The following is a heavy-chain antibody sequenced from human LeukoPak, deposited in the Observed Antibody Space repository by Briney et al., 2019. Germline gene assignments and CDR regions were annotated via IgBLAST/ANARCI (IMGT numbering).Heavy chain of an antibody. CDR1: GFTFINYA. J-gene: IGHJ4*02. Sequence: PGGSLRLSCAASGFTFINYAMIWVRQAPGKGLEWVSTISSSGANTHYADSVKGRFTVSRDNSKNTVSLQMNSLRAEDTAIYYCANGFYYPSYSFTYWGQGTLVTVAS. CDR3: ANGFYYPSYSFTY. CDR2: ISSSGANT. V-gene: IGHV3-23*01. D-gene: IGHD3-10*01.